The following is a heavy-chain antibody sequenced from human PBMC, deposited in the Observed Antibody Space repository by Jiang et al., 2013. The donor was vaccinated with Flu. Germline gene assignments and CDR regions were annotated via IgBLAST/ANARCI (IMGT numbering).Heavy chain of an antibody. CDR3: AGGVLDGHYDRSTYYFQY. CDR1: GGTFSSYG. CDR2: IIPVLDIV. Sequence: GAEVKKPGSSVRVSCKASGGTFSSYGITWVRHAPGQGLEWMGGIIPVLDIVNYAQKFQGRVTIIADKSTGTAYMELTGLRSDDTAVYFCAGGVLDGHYDRSTYYFQYWGQGTLVTVSS. J-gene: IGHJ4*02. D-gene: IGHD3-22*01. V-gene: IGHV1-69*17.